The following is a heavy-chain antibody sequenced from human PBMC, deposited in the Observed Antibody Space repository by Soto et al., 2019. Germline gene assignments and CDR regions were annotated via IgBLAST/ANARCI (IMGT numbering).Heavy chain of an antibody. CDR2: IKSRPDGGTI. Sequence: EVQLVESGGGLVKPEESLRLSCAGSGFIFSNAWMNWVRQAPGKGLEWVGRIKSRPDGGTIDYAAPVKGRFTISRDDSKNVVYLQMNSLTTEDTAVYYCATGAAMITGLDYWGQGTLVTVPS. D-gene: IGHD5-18*01. CDR1: GFIFSNAW. J-gene: IGHJ4*02. CDR3: ATGAAMITGLDY. V-gene: IGHV3-15*07.